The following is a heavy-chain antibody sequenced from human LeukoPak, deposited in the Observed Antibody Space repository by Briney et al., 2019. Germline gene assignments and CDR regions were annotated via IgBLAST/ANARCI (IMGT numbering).Heavy chain of an antibody. CDR1: GYTFTGYY. Sequence: ASVKVSCKASGYTFTGYYMHWVRQAPGQGLEWMGWINPNSGGTNYAQKFQGRVTMTRDTSISTAYMELSRLRSDDTAVYYCARDPKYSSGWYDWGQGTLVTVSS. V-gene: IGHV1-2*02. CDR2: INPNSGGT. CDR3: ARDPKYSSGWYD. D-gene: IGHD6-19*01. J-gene: IGHJ4*02.